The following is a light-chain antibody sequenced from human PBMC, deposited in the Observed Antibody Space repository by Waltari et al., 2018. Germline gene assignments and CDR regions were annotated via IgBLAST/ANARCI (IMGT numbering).Light chain of an antibody. CDR2: DVS. Sequence: ELVLTQSPATLYLSPGERATLSCRASQGVGNFLAWYRQKPGQPPRLAIYDVSHRATDTPARFSGSGSGTDFTLTISTLEPEDFAFYYCQQRGNWTPLTFGGGTEVVIK. CDR1: QGVGNF. V-gene: IGKV3-11*01. J-gene: IGKJ4*01. CDR3: QQRGNWTPLT.